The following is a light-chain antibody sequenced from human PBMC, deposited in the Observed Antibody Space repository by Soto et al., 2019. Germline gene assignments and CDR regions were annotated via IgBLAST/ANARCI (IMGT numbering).Light chain of an antibody. CDR1: QSVSSSS. J-gene: IGKJ1*01. V-gene: IGKV3-20*01. CDR3: QQYGSSGT. CDR2: AAS. Sequence: EILLTQSPGTLSLSPGERATLSCRASQSVSSSSLAWYQRKPGQAPRLLIYAASSRATGIPDRFSGGGSGTDFTLTISRLEPEDFAVYYCQQYGSSGTFGQGTKVEIK.